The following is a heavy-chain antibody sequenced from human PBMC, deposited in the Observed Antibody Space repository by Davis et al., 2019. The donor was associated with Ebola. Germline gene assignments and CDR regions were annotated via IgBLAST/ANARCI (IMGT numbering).Heavy chain of an antibody. Sequence: SETLSLTCTASGGSISSYYWSWIRQPPGKGLEWIGYIYYSGSTNYNPSLKSRVTISVDTSKNQFSLKLSSVTAADTAVYYCARHLIVAPWGYDPWGQGTLVTVSS. J-gene: IGHJ5*02. CDR2: IYYSGST. CDR3: ARHLIVAPWGYDP. V-gene: IGHV4-59*01. D-gene: IGHD3-22*01. CDR1: GGSISSYY.